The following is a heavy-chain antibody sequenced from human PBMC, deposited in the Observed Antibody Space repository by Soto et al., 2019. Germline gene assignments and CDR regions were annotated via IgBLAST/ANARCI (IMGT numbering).Heavy chain of an antibody. D-gene: IGHD3-9*01. CDR2: IYPGDSDT. J-gene: IGHJ5*02. CDR1: GYSFTSYW. V-gene: IGHV5-51*01. Sequence: PGESLKISSKGSGYSFTSYWIGWVRQMPGKGLEWMGIIYPGDSDTRYSPSFQGQVTISADKSISTAYLQWSSLKASDTATYYCARIRYDILTGSPNWYDPWGQGTLVTVSS. CDR3: ARIRYDILTGSPNWYDP.